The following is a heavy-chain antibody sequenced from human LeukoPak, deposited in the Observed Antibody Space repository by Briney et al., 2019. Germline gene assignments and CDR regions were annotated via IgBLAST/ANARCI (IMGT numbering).Heavy chain of an antibody. CDR1: GFTFDDYA. V-gene: IGHV3-9*01. CDR2: ISWNSGSI. J-gene: IGHJ5*02. CDR3: AKDAGGWNDPRYNWSDP. D-gene: IGHD1-1*01. Sequence: PGGSLRLSCAASGFTFDDYAMHWVRQAPGKGLEWVSGISWNSGSIGYADSVKGRFTISRDNAKNSLYLQMNSLRAEDTALYYCAKDAGGWNDPRYNWSDPWGQGTLVTVSS.